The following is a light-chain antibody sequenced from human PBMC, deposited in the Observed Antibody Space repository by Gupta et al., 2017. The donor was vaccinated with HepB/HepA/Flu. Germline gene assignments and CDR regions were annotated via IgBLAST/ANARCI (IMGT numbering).Light chain of an antibody. V-gene: IGLV3-19*01. J-gene: IGLJ2*01. CDR2: GKN. Sequence: SSALTQDPAVSVALGQTVRITCQGDSLRSYYASWYQQKPGQAPVLVIYGKNNRPSGIPDRFSGSSSGNTASLTITGAQAEDEADYYGNSRDSSGNHLVVFGGGTKLTV. CDR3: NSRDSSGNHLVV. CDR1: SLRSYY.